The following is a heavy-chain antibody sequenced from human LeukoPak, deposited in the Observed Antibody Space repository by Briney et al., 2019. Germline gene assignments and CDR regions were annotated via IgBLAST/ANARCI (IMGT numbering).Heavy chain of an antibody. Sequence: GASVKVSCKASGYTFTSYDINWVRQATGQGLEWMGWMNPNSGNTGYAQKFQGRVTMTRSTSISTAYMELRSLTSEDTAAYYCARAISDSSGYYAYYFDNWGQGTLVTVSS. CDR3: ARAISDSSGYYAYYFDN. J-gene: IGHJ4*02. CDR1: GYTFTSYD. D-gene: IGHD3-22*01. V-gene: IGHV1-8*01. CDR2: MNPNSGNT.